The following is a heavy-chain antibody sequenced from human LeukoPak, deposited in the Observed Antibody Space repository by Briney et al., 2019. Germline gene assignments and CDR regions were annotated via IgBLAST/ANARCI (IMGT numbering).Heavy chain of an antibody. Sequence: GGSLRLSCSASGFTFSTSGMHSVRQPPGNGLEWVAFIRYDGSNKYYADSVKGRFTISRDNSKNTLYLQMNSLRSEDTAVSYCAKDTTPPKAGFDPWGQGTLLTVSS. CDR2: IRYDGSNK. CDR3: AKDTTPPKAGFDP. D-gene: IGHD1-14*01. V-gene: IGHV3-30*02. J-gene: IGHJ5*02. CDR1: GFTFSTSG.